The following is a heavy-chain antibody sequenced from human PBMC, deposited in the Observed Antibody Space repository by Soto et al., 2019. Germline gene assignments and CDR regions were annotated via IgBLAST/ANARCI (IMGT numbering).Heavy chain of an antibody. CDR3: ARHGGTGTTVGFDP. Sequence: SETLSLTCTVSGGSISSSSYYWGWIRKPPGKGLEWIGSIYYSGSTYYNPSLKSRVTISVDTSKNQFSLKLSSVTAADTAVYYCARHGGTGTTVGFDPWGQGTLVTVSS. CDR1: GGSISSSSYY. J-gene: IGHJ5*02. V-gene: IGHV4-39*01. D-gene: IGHD1-7*01. CDR2: IYYSGST.